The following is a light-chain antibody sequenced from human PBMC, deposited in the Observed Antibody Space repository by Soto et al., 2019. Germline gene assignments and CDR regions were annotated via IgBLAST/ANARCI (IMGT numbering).Light chain of an antibody. Sequence: EIALTQSPATLSVSPGERATLSCRARQSVSSNLAWYQQKPGQAPRLLIYGASTRATGIPARFSGSGSGTEFTLTISSLQSEDFAVYYCQQYNNWPPWTFGQGTKLEIK. J-gene: IGKJ2*02. CDR3: QQYNNWPPWT. V-gene: IGKV3-15*01. CDR1: QSVSSN. CDR2: GAS.